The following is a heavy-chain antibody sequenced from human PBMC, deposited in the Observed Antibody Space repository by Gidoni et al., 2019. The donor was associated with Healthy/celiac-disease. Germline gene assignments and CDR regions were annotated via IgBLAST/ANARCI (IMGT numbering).Heavy chain of an antibody. CDR3: ATRASYYYYGMDV. V-gene: IGHV3-23*01. CDR1: GFTFSSYA. Sequence: EVQLLESGGGLVRPGVSLRLSCAASGFTFSSYAMSWVRQAPGKGLEWVSAISGSGGSTYYADSVKGRFTISRDNSKNTLYLQMNSLRAEDTAVYYCATRASYYYYGMDVWGQGTTVTVSS. CDR2: ISGSGGST. J-gene: IGHJ6*02.